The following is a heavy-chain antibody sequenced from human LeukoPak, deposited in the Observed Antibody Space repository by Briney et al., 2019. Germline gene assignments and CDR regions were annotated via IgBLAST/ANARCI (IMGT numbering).Heavy chain of an antibody. Sequence: SETLSLTCSFSGGSISSYYWSWIRQPAGKGLEWIGRIHTSGSTNYNPSLKSRVTMSVDTSKNQFSLQLNSVTPEDTAVYYCARAYSSSWYTDWGQGTLVTVSS. D-gene: IGHD6-13*01. J-gene: IGHJ4*02. V-gene: IGHV4-4*07. CDR1: GGSISSYY. CDR2: IHTSGST. CDR3: ARAYSSSWYTD.